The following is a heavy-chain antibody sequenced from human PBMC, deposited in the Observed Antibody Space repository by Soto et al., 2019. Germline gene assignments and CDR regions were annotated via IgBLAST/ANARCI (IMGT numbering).Heavy chain of an antibody. V-gene: IGHV1-3*01. CDR1: GYTFTNYA. CDR3: AREQQLDNGNCDY. CDR2: INAGNGNT. J-gene: IGHJ4*02. Sequence: QVQLVQSGAEVKKPGSSVKVSCKASGYTFTNYAIHWVRQAPGQRLEWMGWINAGNGNTKYSQKFQDRVTITRDTSASTVYMALSSLRFEDTVVYYCAREQQLDNGNCDYWGQGTLVTVSS. D-gene: IGHD1-1*01.